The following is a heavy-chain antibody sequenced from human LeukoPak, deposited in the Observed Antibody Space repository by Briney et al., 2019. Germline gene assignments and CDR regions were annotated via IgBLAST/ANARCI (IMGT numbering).Heavy chain of an antibody. Sequence: SETLSLTCTVSGGSISSSGYYWGWIRQPPGKGLEWIGSIYYSGSTYYNPSLKSRVTISVDTSKNQFSLKLSSVTAADTAVYYCARRGSAYCGGDCCLYYMDVWGKGTTVTVSS. J-gene: IGHJ6*03. CDR2: IYYSGST. D-gene: IGHD2-21*02. V-gene: IGHV4-39*07. CDR1: GGSISSSGYY. CDR3: ARRGSAYCGGDCCLYYMDV.